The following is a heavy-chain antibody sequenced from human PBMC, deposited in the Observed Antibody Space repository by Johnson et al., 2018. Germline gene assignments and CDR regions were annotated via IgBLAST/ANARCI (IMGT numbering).Heavy chain of an antibody. D-gene: IGHD3-3*01. CDR3: AKDGNSYFWGGYYKDRIYYDYYMDV. CDR1: GFTFTSCG. J-gene: IGHJ6*03. Sequence: QVQLVQSGGGVVQPGRSLRLSCAASGFTFTSCGMHWVRQAPGKGLEWVALISCDGCNKYYADSVKGRFIISRDNSKNTLSLQMNSLGAGDTAVYYCAKDGNSYFWGGYYKDRIYYDYYMDVWGKGTTVTVSS. CDR2: ISCDGCNK. V-gene: IGHV3-30*18.